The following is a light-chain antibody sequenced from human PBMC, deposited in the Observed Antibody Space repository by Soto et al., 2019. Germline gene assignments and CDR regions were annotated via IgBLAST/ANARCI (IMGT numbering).Light chain of an antibody. CDR3: QQYGGVPYT. CDR1: QSVSSVY. J-gene: IGKJ2*01. Sequence: EIVLTQSPGTLSLSPGERATLSSRAGQSVSSVYLDWYHKNPGQAPRLLISEASTRATGIPDRFSGSGSGTDLNLTSSTLAREDFEIYYCQQYGGVPYTLGQGNKVDIK. CDR2: EAS. V-gene: IGKV3-20*01.